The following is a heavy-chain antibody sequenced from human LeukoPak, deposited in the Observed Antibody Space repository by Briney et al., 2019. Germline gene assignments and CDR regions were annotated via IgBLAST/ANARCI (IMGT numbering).Heavy chain of an antibody. CDR2: IHYTGST. CDR3: ARGGYYGSGNDFRFDP. Sequence: SETLSLTCTVSGGSISSYYWSWIRQSPGKGLECIGYIHYTGSTNYNPSLKSRVTISVDTSKNQFSLKLSSVTAADTAVYYCARGGYYGSGNDFRFDPWGQGTLVTVSS. CDR1: GGSISSYY. V-gene: IGHV4-59*01. J-gene: IGHJ5*02. D-gene: IGHD3-10*01.